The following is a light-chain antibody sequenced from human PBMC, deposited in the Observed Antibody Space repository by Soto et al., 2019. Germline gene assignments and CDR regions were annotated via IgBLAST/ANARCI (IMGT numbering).Light chain of an antibody. V-gene: IGKV3-11*01. CDR2: DAS. CDR1: QGVSTS. Sequence: EIVLTQSPATLSLSPGERATLSCRASQGVSTSLAWYQQKPGQAPRLLIYDASNRATGVPARFSGSGSGTDFILTISSLEPEDFAVYYCQQRSNWPPITFGQGTKVDIK. CDR3: QQRSNWPPIT. J-gene: IGKJ1*01.